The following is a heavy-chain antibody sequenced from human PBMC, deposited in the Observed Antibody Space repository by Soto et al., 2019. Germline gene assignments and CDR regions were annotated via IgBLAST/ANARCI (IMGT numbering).Heavy chain of an antibody. CDR2: ISYDGSNK. V-gene: IGHV3-30-3*01. Sequence: QVQLVESGGGVVQPGRSLRLSCAASGFTFSSYAMHWVRQAPGKGLEWVAIISYDGSNKYYADSVQGRFTISRDNSNNTLYRQMNSLRAEDTAVYYWARGQGYGSGGSCYPNPAYFDLWGRGTLVTVSS. CDR1: GFTFSSYA. CDR3: ARGQGYGSGGSCYPNPAYFDL. J-gene: IGHJ2*01. D-gene: IGHD2-15*01.